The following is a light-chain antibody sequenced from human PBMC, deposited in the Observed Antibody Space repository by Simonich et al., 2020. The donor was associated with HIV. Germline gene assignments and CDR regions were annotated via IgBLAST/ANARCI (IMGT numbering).Light chain of an antibody. Sequence: NFMLTQPHSVSESPGKTVTISCTRSSGSIASNYVQWYQQRPGSAPTTVIYGDNQRPSGVPDRFSGSIDSSSNSASLTISGLKTEDEADYYCQSYDISNHWVFGGGTKLTVL. CDR1: SGSIASNY. V-gene: IGLV6-57*03. CDR2: GDN. J-gene: IGLJ3*02. CDR3: QSYDISNHWV.